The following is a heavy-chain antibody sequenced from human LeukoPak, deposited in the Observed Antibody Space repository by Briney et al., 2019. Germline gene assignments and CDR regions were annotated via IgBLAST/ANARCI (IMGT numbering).Heavy chain of an antibody. Sequence: GGSLRLSCAASGFTFSTYWMAWVRQAPGKGLEWVANIKGDESARHQADSVKGRFTISRDNSKNTLYLQMTSLRTDDTAVYYCAKDGYDFWSAYQIDLWGQGTLVTVSS. V-gene: IGHV3-7*03. D-gene: IGHD3-3*01. CDR3: AKDGYDFWSAYQIDL. CDR2: IKGDESAR. J-gene: IGHJ5*02. CDR1: GFTFSTYW.